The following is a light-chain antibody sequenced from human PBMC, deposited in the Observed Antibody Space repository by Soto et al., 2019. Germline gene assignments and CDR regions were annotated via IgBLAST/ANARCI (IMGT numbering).Light chain of an antibody. J-gene: IGKJ3*01. V-gene: IGKV1-8*01. CDR1: QGISSY. CDR3: QQYYSYLFT. CDR2: AAS. Sequence: IQMTQSPSSLSASVGDRVTITCRASQGISSYLAWYQQKPGKAPKLLIYAASTLQSGVPSRFSGSGSGTDFTLTISCLQSEDFATYYCQQYYSYLFTFGPGTKVDIK.